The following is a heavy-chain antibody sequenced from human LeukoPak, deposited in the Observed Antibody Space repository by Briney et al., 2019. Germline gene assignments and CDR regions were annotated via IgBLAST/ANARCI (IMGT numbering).Heavy chain of an antibody. J-gene: IGHJ4*02. Sequence: SLRLSCAASGFAFSSYEMNWVRQAPGKGLEWVGFIRSKAYGGTTEYAASVKGRFTISRDDSKSIAYLQMNSLKTEDTAVYYCTRADWWGGYFDYWGQGTLVTVSS. CDR3: TRADWWGGYFDY. CDR1: GFAFSSYE. D-gene: IGHD2-8*02. CDR2: IRSKAYGGTT. V-gene: IGHV3-49*04.